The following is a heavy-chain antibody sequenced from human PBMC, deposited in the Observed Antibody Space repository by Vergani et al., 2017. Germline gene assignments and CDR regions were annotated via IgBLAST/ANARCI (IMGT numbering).Heavy chain of an antibody. V-gene: IGHV1-69*05. Sequence: QVQLVQSGAEVKKPGSSVKVSCKASGGPFKNSAFSWVRQVPGQGLEWMGRIITFFGTTDYAQKFQGRVTFTRSTSINTAYMDLSSRGSEDTAVYYCARVWGDIDYWGQGTLVTVSS. J-gene: IGHJ4*02. CDR1: GGPFKNSA. CDR3: ARVWGDIDY. D-gene: IGHD2-21*01. CDR2: IITFFGTT.